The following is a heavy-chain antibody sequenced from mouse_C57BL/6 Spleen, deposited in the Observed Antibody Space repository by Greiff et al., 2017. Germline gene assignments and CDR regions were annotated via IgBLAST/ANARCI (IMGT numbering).Heavy chain of an antibody. D-gene: IGHD1-1*01. Sequence: VMLVESGAELVKPGASVKISCTASGYAFSSYWMNWVKQRPGKGLEWIGKIYPGDGDTNYNGKFKGKATLTADKSSSTAYMQLSSLTSEDSAVYFCARYYGSSPWFAYWGQGTLVTVSA. CDR1: GYAFSSYW. CDR3: ARYYGSSPWFAY. V-gene: IGHV1-80*01. CDR2: IYPGDGDT. J-gene: IGHJ3*01.